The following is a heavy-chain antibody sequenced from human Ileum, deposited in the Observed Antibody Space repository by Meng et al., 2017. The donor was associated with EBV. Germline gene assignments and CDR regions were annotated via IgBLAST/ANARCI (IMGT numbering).Heavy chain of an antibody. D-gene: IGHD3-9*01. V-gene: IGHV4-30-4*01. Sequence: QVHRRESGPGMVRPPDTLSLTCAVSGGSISSSGNYWSWIRQPPGKGLEWIGYKYHSGSTYYNPSLKSRVTMSVDTSRNQFSLKLSSVTAADTAVYYCARRGGYDILTPVGWFDPWGQGTLVTVSS. CDR1: GGSISSSGNY. J-gene: IGHJ5*02. CDR2: KYHSGST. CDR3: ARRGGYDILTPVGWFDP.